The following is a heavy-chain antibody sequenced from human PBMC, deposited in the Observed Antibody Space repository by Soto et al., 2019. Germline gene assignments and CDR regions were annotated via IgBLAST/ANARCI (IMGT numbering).Heavy chain of an antibody. D-gene: IGHD4-17*01. CDR3: ARVFVGYGDSQYYFDY. V-gene: IGHV1-69*13. CDR2: IIPIFGTA. Sequence: ASVNVSCKASGGTFSSYAISWVLQAPGQGLEWMGGIIPIFGTANYAQKFQGRVTITADESTSTAYMELSSLRSEDTAVYYCARVFVGYGDSQYYFDYWGQGTLVTVSS. J-gene: IGHJ4*02. CDR1: GGTFSSYA.